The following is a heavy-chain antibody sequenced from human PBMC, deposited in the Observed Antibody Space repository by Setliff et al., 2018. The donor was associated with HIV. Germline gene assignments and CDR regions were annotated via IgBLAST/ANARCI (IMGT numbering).Heavy chain of an antibody. CDR2: FDPEDGGT. D-gene: IGHD3-10*01. V-gene: IGHV1-24*01. J-gene: IGHJ4*02. CDR1: GSTFRTYG. CDR3: PTYGWFGNYFDY. Sequence: ASVKVSCKASGSTFRTYGISWLRQAPGKGLEWMGGFDPEDGGTIYAQRFQGSVTMTEDTSKDTAYMELSRLRSEDTAMYYCPTYGWFGNYFDYWGQGTLVTVSS.